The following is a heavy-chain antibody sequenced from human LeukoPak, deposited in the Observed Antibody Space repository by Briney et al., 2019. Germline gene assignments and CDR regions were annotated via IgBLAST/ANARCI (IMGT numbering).Heavy chain of an antibody. V-gene: IGHV3-23*01. CDR3: ARDPYNTILYRLAH. CDR1: GFAFGTYA. Sequence: GGSPRVPCAGSGFAFGTYAMSWVRQAPGMGLEWVSSISADGQVTYYADSVEGRFTVSRDNSKSTLYLQLNSLRAEDTATYYCARDPYNTILYRLAHWGQGTLVTVSS. D-gene: IGHD3-10*01. CDR2: ISADGQVT. J-gene: IGHJ4*02.